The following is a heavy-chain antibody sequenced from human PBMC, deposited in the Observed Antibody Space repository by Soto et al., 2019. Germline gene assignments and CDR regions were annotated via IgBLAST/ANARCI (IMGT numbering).Heavy chain of an antibody. CDR2: INPSGGST. J-gene: IGHJ4*02. V-gene: IGHV1-46*01. CDR1: GYTFTSYY. CDR3: ARGPNDSSSRFLGFDY. Sequence: ASVKVSCKASGYTFTSYYMHWVRQAPGQGLEWMGIINPSGGSTSYAQKFQGRVTMTRDASTSTVYMELSSLRSEDTAVYYCARGPNDSSSRFLGFDYWGQGTLVTVSS. D-gene: IGHD6-6*01.